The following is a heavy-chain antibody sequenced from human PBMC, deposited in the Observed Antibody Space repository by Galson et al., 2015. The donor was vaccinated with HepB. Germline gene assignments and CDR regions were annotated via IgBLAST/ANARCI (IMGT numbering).Heavy chain of an antibody. Sequence: SLRLSCAASGFTFSSYGMHWVRQAPGKGLEWVAVISYDGSNKYYADSVKGRFTISRDNSKNTLYLQMNSLRAEDTAVYYCAKRLGLWFGDYGMDVWGQGTTVTVSS. V-gene: IGHV3-30*18. CDR2: ISYDGSNK. CDR1: GFTFSSYG. CDR3: AKRLGLWFGDYGMDV. D-gene: IGHD3-10*01. J-gene: IGHJ6*02.